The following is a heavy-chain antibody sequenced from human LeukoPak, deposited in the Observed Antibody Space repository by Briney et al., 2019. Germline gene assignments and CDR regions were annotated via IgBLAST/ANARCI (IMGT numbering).Heavy chain of an antibody. CDR2: ISSSGSTI. V-gene: IGHV3-48*03. CDR3: ARCYGDDTYFHY. CDR1: GLTFSSYE. J-gene: IGHJ4*02. Sequence: GGSLRLSCAASGLTFSSYEMSWVRQAPGKGLEWVSYISSSGSTIYYADSVKGRFTICRDNAKNSLYLQMNSLRAEDTAVYYCARCYGDDTYFHYWGQGTLVTVSS. D-gene: IGHD4-17*01.